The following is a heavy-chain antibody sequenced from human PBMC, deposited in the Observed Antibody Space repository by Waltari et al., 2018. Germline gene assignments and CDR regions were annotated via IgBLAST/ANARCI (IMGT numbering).Heavy chain of an antibody. D-gene: IGHD6-6*01. CDR2: ISYDGSNK. CDR1: GFTFSSYG. J-gene: IGHJ4*02. Sequence: QVQLVESGGGVVQPGRSLRLSCAASGFTFSSYGMHWVRQAPGKGLEGVAVISYDGSNKYYADSVKGRFTISRDNSKNTLYLQMNSLRAEDTAVYYCATPGEQLVFVWGQGTLVTVSS. CDR3: ATPGEQLVFV. V-gene: IGHV3-30*03.